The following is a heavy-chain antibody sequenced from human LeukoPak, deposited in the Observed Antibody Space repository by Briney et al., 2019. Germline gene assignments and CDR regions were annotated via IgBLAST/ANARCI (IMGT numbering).Heavy chain of an antibody. Sequence: SETLSLTCTVSGGSIGSYYWGWIRQPPGKGLGWIGYIYYSGCTNYNPSLKSRVTISVATSKNQFSLKLSPVTAADTAVYYCARGRRTGPPYYYYMDVWGEGTTVTVSS. CDR1: GGSIGSYY. D-gene: IGHD3/OR15-3a*01. V-gene: IGHV4-59*12. CDR2: IYYSGCT. J-gene: IGHJ6*03. CDR3: ARGRRTGPPYYYYMDV.